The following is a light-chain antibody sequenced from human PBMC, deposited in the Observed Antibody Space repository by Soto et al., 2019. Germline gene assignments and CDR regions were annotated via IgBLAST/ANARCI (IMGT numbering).Light chain of an antibody. J-gene: IGLJ3*02. CDR1: SSDVGGYNY. CDR3: CSYAGSYTWV. Sequence: QSALTQTRSVSGSPGQSVTISCTGTSSDVGGYNYVSWYQQHPGKAPKLMIYDVSKRPSGVPDRFSGSKSGNTASLTISGLQAEDEAEYYCCSYAGSYTWVFGGGTKLTVL. V-gene: IGLV2-11*01. CDR2: DVS.